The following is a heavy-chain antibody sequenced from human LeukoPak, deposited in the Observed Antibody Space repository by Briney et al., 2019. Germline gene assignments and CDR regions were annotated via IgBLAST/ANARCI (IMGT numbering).Heavy chain of an antibody. V-gene: IGHV4-31*03. CDR1: GDSMTRGGYY. D-gene: IGHD3/OR15-3a*01. Sequence: SQTLSLTCTVSGDSMTRGGYYWSWVRQHPGKGLEWVGFIYHSGTTFYNPSLESRATISVDTSQNQFSLKLTSVTAADTAVYYCARAVDSRNYFDYWGQGTLVTVSS. J-gene: IGHJ4*02. CDR2: IYHSGTT. CDR3: ARAVDSRNYFDY.